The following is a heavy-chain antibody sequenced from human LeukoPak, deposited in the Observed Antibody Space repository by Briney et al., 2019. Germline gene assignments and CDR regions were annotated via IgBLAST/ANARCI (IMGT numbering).Heavy chain of an antibody. V-gene: IGHV4-61*02. CDR1: GGSISSGSYY. D-gene: IGHD5-24*01. CDR2: IYTSGST. CDR3: ATYVEMATITSYYGMDV. J-gene: IGHJ6*02. Sequence: SETLSLTCTVSGGSISSGSYYWSWIRQPAGKGLEWIGRIYTSGSTNYNPSLKSRVTISVDTSKNQFSLKLSSVTAADTAVYYCATYVEMATITSYYGMDVWGQGTTVTVSS.